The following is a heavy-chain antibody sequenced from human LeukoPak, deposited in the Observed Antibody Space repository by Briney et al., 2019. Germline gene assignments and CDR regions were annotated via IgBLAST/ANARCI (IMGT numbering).Heavy chain of an antibody. CDR2: IHVSGST. D-gene: IGHD5-24*01. V-gene: IGHV4-4*07. Sequence: SETLSLTCSMSTESMRSYYWSWIRQPAGKGLEFLGRIHVSGSTKYNPSLRGRITMSMDMSKKLFSLKLNSVTAADTAVYYCARGDGYTYSLDYWGQGTLVTVSS. CDR1: TESMRSYY. CDR3: ARGDGYTYSLDY. J-gene: IGHJ4*02.